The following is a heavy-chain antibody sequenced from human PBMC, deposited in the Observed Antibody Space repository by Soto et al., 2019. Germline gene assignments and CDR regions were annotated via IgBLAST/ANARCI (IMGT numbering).Heavy chain of an antibody. J-gene: IGHJ2*01. CDR3: ARADYNNYRYFDL. CDR1: GGSISTTTYY. Sequence: PSETLSPTCTVSGGSISTTTYYWGWIRQPPGKGLEWIGYIYYSGSSYYNPSLRSRVTISVDTSKNQFSLKLSSVTAADTAVYFCARADYNNYRYFDLWGRGTPVTVSS. CDR2: IYYSGSS. D-gene: IGHD3-9*01. V-gene: IGHV4-30-4*08.